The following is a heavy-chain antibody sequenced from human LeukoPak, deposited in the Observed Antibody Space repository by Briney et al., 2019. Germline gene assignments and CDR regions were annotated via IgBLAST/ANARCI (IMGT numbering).Heavy chain of an antibody. CDR1: GFTFSSYA. J-gene: IGHJ5*02. V-gene: IGHV3-64*01. CDR2: ISSNGGST. D-gene: IGHD3-10*01. CDR3: ARGNQHGVLPNWFDP. Sequence: GGSLRLSCAASGFTFSSYAMHWVRQAPGKGLEYVSAISSNGGSTYYANSMKGRFTISRDNSKNTLYLQMGSLRAEDMAVYYCARGNQHGVLPNWFDPWGQGTLVTVSS.